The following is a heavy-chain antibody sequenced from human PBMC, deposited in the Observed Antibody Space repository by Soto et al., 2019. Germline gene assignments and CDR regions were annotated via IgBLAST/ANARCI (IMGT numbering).Heavy chain of an antibody. Sequence: SGPTLVNPTQTLTLTCTFSGFSLSTSGMRVSWIRQPPGKALEWLARIDWDDDKFYSTSLKTRLTISKDTSKNQVVLTMTNMDPVDTATYYCARTLRNGGLFDCWGQGTLVTVSS. CDR2: IDWDDDK. CDR1: GFSLSTSGMR. D-gene: IGHD5-12*01. J-gene: IGHJ4*02. V-gene: IGHV2-70*04. CDR3: ARTLRNGGLFDC.